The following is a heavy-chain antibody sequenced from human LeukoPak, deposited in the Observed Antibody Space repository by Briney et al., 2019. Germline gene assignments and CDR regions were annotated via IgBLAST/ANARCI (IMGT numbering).Heavy chain of an antibody. CDR1: GFTFSSYA. CDR3: AKGLRYFDWLSLL. CDR2: ISGSGGST. V-gene: IGHV3-23*01. Sequence: PGGSLRLSCAASGFTFSSYAMSWVRQAPGKGLEWVSAISGSGGSTYYADSVKGRFTISRDNSKNTLYLQMNSLRAEDTAVYYCAKGLRYFDWLSLLWAQKPLLSVSS. J-gene: IGHJ4*02. D-gene: IGHD3-9*01.